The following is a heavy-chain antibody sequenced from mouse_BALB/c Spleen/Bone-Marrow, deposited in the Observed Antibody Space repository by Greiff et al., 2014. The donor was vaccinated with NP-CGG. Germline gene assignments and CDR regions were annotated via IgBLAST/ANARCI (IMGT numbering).Heavy chain of an antibody. CDR1: GFSLTDYG. D-gene: IGHD2-14*01. V-gene: IGHV2-6-5*01. CDR2: IWGDGIT. CDR3: AKLNWYEGDY. Sequence: VMLVESGPGLVAPSKSLSITCTVSGFSLTDYGVSWIRQPPGKGLEWLGVIWGDGITYYITALKSILSISKDNSKSQVFLKLNSLQTDDSARYYCAKLNWYEGDYWGQGTTLTVSS. J-gene: IGHJ2*01.